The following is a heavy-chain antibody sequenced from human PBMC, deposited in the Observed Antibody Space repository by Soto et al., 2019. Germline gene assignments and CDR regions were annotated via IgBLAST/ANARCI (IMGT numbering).Heavy chain of an antibody. J-gene: IGHJ6*03. CDR3: ARRPLDGSGGSCSGYYYYMDV. CDR1: GGSISSYY. CDR2: IYYSGST. Sequence: SETLSLTCTVSGGSISSYYWSWIRQPPGKGLEWIGYIYYSGSTNYNPSLKSRVTISVDTSKNQFSLKLSSVTAADTAVYYCARRPLDGSGGSCSGYYYYMDVWGKGTTVTVSS. V-gene: IGHV4-59*08. D-gene: IGHD2-15*01.